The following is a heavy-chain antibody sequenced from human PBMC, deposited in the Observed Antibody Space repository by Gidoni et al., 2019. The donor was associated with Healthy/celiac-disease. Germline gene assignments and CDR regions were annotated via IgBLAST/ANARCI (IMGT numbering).Heavy chain of an antibody. CDR3: AKGVSGYDFRYFDY. Sequence: EVQLLESGGGLVQPGGSLSLSCAASGFPFSSYAMSWVRQAPGKGLEWVSAIRGSGGSTYYADSVKGRFTISRDNSKNTLYLQMNSLRAEDTAVYYCAKGVSGYDFRYFDYWGQGTLVTVSS. V-gene: IGHV3-23*01. J-gene: IGHJ4*02. CDR2: IRGSGGST. CDR1: GFPFSSYA. D-gene: IGHD5-12*01.